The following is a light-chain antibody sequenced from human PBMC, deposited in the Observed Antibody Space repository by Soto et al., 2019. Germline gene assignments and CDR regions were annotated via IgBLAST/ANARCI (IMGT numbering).Light chain of an antibody. CDR2: EDN. Sequence: FMLTQPHSVSESPGKTVTISCTRSSGSIASNYVQWYQQRPGSAPTTVIYEDNLRPSGVPDRFSGSIDRSSNSASLTISGLKTEDEADYFSQSYGSGIQGVFGGGTKVTVL. CDR3: QSYGSGIQGV. J-gene: IGLJ3*02. CDR1: SGSIASNY. V-gene: IGLV6-57*04.